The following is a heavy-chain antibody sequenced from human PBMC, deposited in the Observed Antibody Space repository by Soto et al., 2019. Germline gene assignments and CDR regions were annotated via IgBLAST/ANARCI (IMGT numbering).Heavy chain of an antibody. CDR2: IYGSASRD. V-gene: IGHV3-23*01. J-gene: IGHJ4*02. Sequence: EVQLSETGGDLVRPGGSLRLSCGASGFPFEHYTISWVRQAPGKGLEWVSSIYGSASRDFYADWVKGRCTIARDNSMNRVYLQMNSLRADDTAVYYCAKDIQPDDRWDIDWWGQGTRVTVSS. CDR3: AKDIQPDDRWDIDW. CDR1: GFPFEHYT. D-gene: IGHD1-1*01.